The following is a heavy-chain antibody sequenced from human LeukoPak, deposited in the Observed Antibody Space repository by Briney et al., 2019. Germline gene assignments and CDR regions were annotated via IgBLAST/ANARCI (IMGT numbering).Heavy chain of an antibody. Sequence: GGSLSLSCEASGFTFNIHWMNWVRRAPGKGLEWLANIRPDGSEKVYVDSVRGRFTISRDNTKNSVYLQMNNLRSEDSAVYYCSGRSGFSSIYWGQGTRVTVSS. CDR2: IRPDGSEK. V-gene: IGHV3-7*01. CDR1: GFTFNIHW. D-gene: IGHD2-2*01. J-gene: IGHJ4*02. CDR3: SGRSGFSSIY.